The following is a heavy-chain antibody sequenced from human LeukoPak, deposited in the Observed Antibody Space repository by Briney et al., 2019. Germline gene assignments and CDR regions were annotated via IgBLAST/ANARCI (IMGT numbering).Heavy chain of an antibody. CDR2: IESDGTST. Sequence: PGGSLRLSCAASGFTFTTSWMHWFRQAPGKGLVWVSRIESDGTSTTYADSVKGRFTISRDNAKNTLYLQMNSLRAEDTAVYYCARDQYSSTWYRGAFEVWGQGTMVSVSS. CDR1: GFTFTTSW. V-gene: IGHV3-74*01. J-gene: IGHJ3*01. CDR3: ARDQYSSTWYRGAFEV. D-gene: IGHD6-13*01.